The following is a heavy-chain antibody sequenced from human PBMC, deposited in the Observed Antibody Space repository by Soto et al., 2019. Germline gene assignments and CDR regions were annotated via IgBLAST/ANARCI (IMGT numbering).Heavy chain of an antibody. V-gene: IGHV4-4*07. D-gene: IGHD2-2*02. J-gene: IGHJ3*02. Sequence: ESLALPCIASGGPIIYNCWSWIRQPAGKGLEWIGRIYTSGSTNYNPSLKSRVTMSVDTSRNKFSLKLSCVTAADMAVYFCARDIPDEAFDIWRRGRMGTVS. CDR2: IYTSGST. CDR1: GGPIIYNC. CDR3: ARDIPDEAFDI.